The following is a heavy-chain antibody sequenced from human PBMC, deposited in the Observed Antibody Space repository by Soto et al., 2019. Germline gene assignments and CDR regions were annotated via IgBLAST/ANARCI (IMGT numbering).Heavy chain of an antibody. D-gene: IGHD3-22*01. CDR3: ARLDYYDPHAFDI. Sequence: PGGSLRLSCAASGFTFSDYYMSWIRQAPGKGLEWVSYISSSGSTIYYADSVKGRFTISRDNAKNSLYLQMNSLRAEDTAVYYCARLDYYDPHAFDIWGQGTMVTVSS. CDR1: GFTFSDYY. J-gene: IGHJ3*02. V-gene: IGHV3-11*01. CDR2: ISSSGSTI.